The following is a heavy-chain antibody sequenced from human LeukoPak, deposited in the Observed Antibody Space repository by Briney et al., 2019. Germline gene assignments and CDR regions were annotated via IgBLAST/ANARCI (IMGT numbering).Heavy chain of an antibody. V-gene: IGHV3-7*01. CDR3: ARQLAGSAIFGVGDY. J-gene: IGHJ4*02. D-gene: IGHD3-3*01. CDR1: GFTFSSYW. CDR2: IKQDGSEK. Sequence: GGSLRLSCAAPGFTFSSYWMTWVRQAPGKGLEWVANIKQDGSEKYYVDSVKGRFTISRDNTKNSLYLRMNSLRAEDTAVYYCARQLAGSAIFGVGDYWGQGTLVAVSS.